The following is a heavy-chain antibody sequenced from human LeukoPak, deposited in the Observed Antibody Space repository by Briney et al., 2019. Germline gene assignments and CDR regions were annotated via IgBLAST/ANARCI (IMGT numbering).Heavy chain of an antibody. Sequence: GGSLRLSCAASGFTFSSYSMNWVRQAPGKGLEWVSYISSSSSTIYYADSVKGRFTISRDNAKNSLYLQMNSLGAEDTAVYYCARVRWTAMVTGMAPMDVWGKGTTVTVSS. V-gene: IGHV3-48*01. D-gene: IGHD5-18*01. CDR3: ARVRWTAMVTGMAPMDV. CDR2: ISSSSSTI. J-gene: IGHJ6*03. CDR1: GFTFSSYS.